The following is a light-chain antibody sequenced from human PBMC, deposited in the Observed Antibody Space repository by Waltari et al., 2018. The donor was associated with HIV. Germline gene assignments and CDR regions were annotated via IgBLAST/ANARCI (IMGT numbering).Light chain of an antibody. Sequence: QSALTQSASVSGSPGQSITISCTGTSSDVGAYTLVSWDQQHPREVPKLLIYDVTKRPSGVSTRFSGSKSGNTASLTISGLQAEDEADYFCCSYAGSGLVFGGGTKLTVL. V-gene: IGLV2-23*02. J-gene: IGLJ3*02. CDR3: CSYAGSGLV. CDR1: SSDVGAYTL. CDR2: DVT.